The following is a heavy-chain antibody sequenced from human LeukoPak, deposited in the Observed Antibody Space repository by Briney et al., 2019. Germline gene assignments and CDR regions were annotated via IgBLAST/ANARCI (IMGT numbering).Heavy chain of an antibody. J-gene: IGHJ4*02. CDR2: INEDGNEK. D-gene: IGHD1-14*01. CDR1: GLTFSRFW. V-gene: IGHV3-7*01. Sequence: PGGSLRLSCAASGLTFSRFWMIWIRQAPGKGLEWVATINEDGNEKWYADPVKGRFTISRDNARNSLYLQMNSLRAEDTAVYYCATLSYRRFDYWGQGALVTVSS. CDR3: ATLSYRRFDY.